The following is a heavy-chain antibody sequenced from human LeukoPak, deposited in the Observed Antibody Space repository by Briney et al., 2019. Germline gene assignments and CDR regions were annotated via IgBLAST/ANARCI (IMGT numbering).Heavy chain of an antibody. CDR2: ISSDGSIK. Sequence: GGSLSLSCAASGFTFSAYAMHWVRQAPGKGLEWVAVISSDGSIKYYADSVKGRFTISRDNSENTMWLQMGSLGAEDTAVYYCARGSVSKYRFFDNWGQGILVTVSS. CDR1: GFTFSAYA. V-gene: IGHV3-30*04. CDR3: ARGSVSKYRFFDN. D-gene: IGHD3-3*02. J-gene: IGHJ4*02.